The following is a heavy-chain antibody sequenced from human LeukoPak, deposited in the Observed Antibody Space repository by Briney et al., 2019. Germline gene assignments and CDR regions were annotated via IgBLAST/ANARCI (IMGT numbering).Heavy chain of an antibody. CDR1: GFTFSSYW. J-gene: IGHJ6*02. CDR2: INHNGNVN. Sequence: GGSLRLSCAASGFTFSSYWMNWARQAPGKGLEWVASINHNGNVNYYVDSVKGRFTISRDNAKNSLYLQTSNLRAEDTAVYFCARGGGLDVWGQGATVTVSS. V-gene: IGHV3-7*03. CDR3: ARGGGLDV. D-gene: IGHD3-16*01.